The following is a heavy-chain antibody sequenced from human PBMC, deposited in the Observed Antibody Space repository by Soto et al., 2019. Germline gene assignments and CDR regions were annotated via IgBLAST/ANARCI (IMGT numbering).Heavy chain of an antibody. D-gene: IGHD2-21*02. CDR2: INAGNGNT. J-gene: IGHJ4*02. CDR1: GYTFTSYA. Sequence: ASVKVSCKASGYTFTSYAMHWGRQAPGQRLEWMGWINAGNGNTKYSQKFQGRVTITRDTSASTAYMELSSLRSEDTAVYYCARSIVVVTALDYWGQGTLVTISS. CDR3: ARSIVVVTALDY. V-gene: IGHV1-3*01.